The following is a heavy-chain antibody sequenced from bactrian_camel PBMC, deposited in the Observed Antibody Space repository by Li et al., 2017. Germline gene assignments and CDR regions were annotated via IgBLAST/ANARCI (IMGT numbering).Heavy chain of an antibody. CDR2: SIGTDSST. D-gene: IGHD3*01. CDR3: AAEDQAPWDMGWICNYNS. V-gene: IGHV3S44*01. Sequence: QLVESGGGSVEAGESLTLSCAYSGQKTRSYCMGWFRQAPGKEREGVAVFASIGTDSSTLYADSVKGRFTVSKDNAKNTLYLRMDNLKPEDTALYTCAAEDQAPWDMGWICNYNSWGQGTQVTVS. CDR1: GQKTRSYC. J-gene: IGHJ4*01.